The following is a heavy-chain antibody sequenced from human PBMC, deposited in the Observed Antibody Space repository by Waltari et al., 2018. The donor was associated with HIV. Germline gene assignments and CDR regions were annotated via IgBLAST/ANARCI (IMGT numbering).Heavy chain of an antibody. V-gene: IGHV3-23*01. CDR3: ARRQPTVRKGRPAHYGMDV. J-gene: IGHJ6*02. D-gene: IGHD4-17*01. CDR1: GFTFSIFP. Sequence: EVQLLESGGGLVQPGGSLKLSCAASGFTFSIFPMSWVRQAPGKGCDWGSAISGRGGTTYYADSVKGRFTISRDNSKKTRSLQMNGLRAADTALYYCARRQPTVRKGRPAHYGMDVWGQGTTVTVSS. CDR2: ISGRGGTT.